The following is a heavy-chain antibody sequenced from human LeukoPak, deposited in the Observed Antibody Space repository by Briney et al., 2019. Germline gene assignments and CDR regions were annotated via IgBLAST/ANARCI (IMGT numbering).Heavy chain of an antibody. D-gene: IGHD5-18*01. CDR3: ASGSGGYSYGSYYFDY. CDR1: GYSISSGYY. J-gene: IGHJ4*02. Sequence: KPSETLSLTCAISGYSISSGYYWAWIRQPPGKGLEWIGSMHHSGSTYYNPFLKSRVTISLDTSKNQFSLRLSSVTAADTAVYYCASGSGGYSYGSYYFDYWGQGTLVTVSS. CDR2: MHHSGST. V-gene: IGHV4-38-2*01.